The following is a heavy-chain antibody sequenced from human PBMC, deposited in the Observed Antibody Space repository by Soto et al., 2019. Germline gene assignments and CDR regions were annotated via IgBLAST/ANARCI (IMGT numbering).Heavy chain of an antibody. Sequence: SETLSLTCAFYVGSFSVHSWTWIRQSPGKGLEWIGDINHSGRVNYSPSLKSRVTISLDTSKNQFSLTLSAVTAADTAMYYCSTRAYDTNGYYRFDPWGQGTMVTVSS. D-gene: IGHD3-22*01. CDR1: VGSFSVHS. CDR3: STRAYDTNGYYRFDP. V-gene: IGHV4-34*01. J-gene: IGHJ5*01. CDR2: INHSGRV.